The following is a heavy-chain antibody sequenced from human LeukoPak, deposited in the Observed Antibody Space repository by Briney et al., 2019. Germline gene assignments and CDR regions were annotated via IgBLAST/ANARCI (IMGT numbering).Heavy chain of an antibody. V-gene: IGHV4-4*07. CDR2: IYTSGST. CDR1: GGSIGPYY. Sequence: SETLSLTCLLSGGSIGPYYWSWIRQAAGKGPEWIGRIYTSGSTNYNPSLKSRVTISVDTSKNQFSLKLSSVTAADTAVYYCAREADILTGYYRYNWFDPWGQGTLVTVSS. J-gene: IGHJ5*02. CDR3: AREADILTGYYRYNWFDP. D-gene: IGHD3-9*01.